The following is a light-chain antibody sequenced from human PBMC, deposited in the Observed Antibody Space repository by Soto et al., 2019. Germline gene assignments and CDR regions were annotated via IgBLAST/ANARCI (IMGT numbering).Light chain of an antibody. V-gene: IGKV3-20*01. CDR2: GTS. J-gene: IGKJ1*01. Sequence: ERVLTPSPGTLSLSPGERANLSCRASQIVSSSYLAWYQQKPGQSPRPLIFGTSIRATGTPDRFSGGGSGADFTLTISRLDPEDFAVYYCQQYDSLPPWTFGQGTKVDIK. CDR1: QIVSSSY. CDR3: QQYDSLPPWT.